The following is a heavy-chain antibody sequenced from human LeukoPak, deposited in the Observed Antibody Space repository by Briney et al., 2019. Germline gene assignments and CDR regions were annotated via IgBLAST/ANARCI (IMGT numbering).Heavy chain of an antibody. CDR2: ISGSGGST. CDR1: GFTFSSYA. CDR3: AKDRYSSSWFDAFDI. D-gene: IGHD6-13*01. Sequence: PGGSLRLSCAASGFTFSSYAMSWVRQAPGKGLEWVSAISGSGGSTYYADSMKGRFTISRDNSKNTLYLQMNSLRAEDTAVYYCAKDRYSSSWFDAFDIWGQGTMVTVSS. V-gene: IGHV3-23*01. J-gene: IGHJ3*02.